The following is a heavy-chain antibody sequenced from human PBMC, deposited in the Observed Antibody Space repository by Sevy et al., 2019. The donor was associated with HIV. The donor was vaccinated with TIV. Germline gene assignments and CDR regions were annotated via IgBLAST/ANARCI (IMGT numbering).Heavy chain of an antibody. CDR2: LSFGCGEI. CDR3: AREGCTKPHDY. Sequence: GGSLRLSCAASGFTFSKYSMSWVRQPPGKGLEWVSTLSFGCGEINYADSVKGRFTVSRDNSKSAVYLQMNNLRPEDTAVYYCAREGCTKPHDYWGQGTLVTVSS. V-gene: IGHV3-23*01. CDR1: GFTFSKYS. J-gene: IGHJ4*02. D-gene: IGHD2-8*01.